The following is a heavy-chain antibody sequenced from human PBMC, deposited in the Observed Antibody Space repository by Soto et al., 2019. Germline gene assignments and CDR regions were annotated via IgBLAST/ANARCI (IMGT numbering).Heavy chain of an antibody. CDR1: GFTVSSNY. CDR3: AREVLTGTDNWFDP. CDR2: IYSGGST. D-gene: IGHD1-20*01. V-gene: IGHV3-53*01. Sequence: GSLRLSCAASGFTVSSNYMSWVRQAPGKGLEWVSVIYSGGSTYYADSVKGRFTISRDNSKNTLYLQMNSLRAEDTAVYYCAREVLTGTDNWFDPWGQGTLVTVSS. J-gene: IGHJ5*02.